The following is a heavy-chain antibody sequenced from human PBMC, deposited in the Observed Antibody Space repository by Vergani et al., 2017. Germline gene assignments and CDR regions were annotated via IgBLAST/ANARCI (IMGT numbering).Heavy chain of an antibody. CDR2: ISGSGGST. CDR3: AKDNVPGYYDSSGYCDY. Sequence: EVQLLESGGGLVQPGGSLRLSCAASGFTFSSYAMSWVRQAPGKGLEWVSAISGSGGSTYYADSVKGRFTISRDNSKNTMFLQMNNLRAEDTAVYYCAKDNVPGYYDSSGYCDYLGQGTLVTVSS. J-gene: IGHJ4*02. CDR1: GFTFSSYA. V-gene: IGHV3-23*01. D-gene: IGHD3-22*01.